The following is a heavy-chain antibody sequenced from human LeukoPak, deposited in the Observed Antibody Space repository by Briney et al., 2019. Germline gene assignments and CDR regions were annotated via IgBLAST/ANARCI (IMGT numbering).Heavy chain of an antibody. CDR3: ARHTISDY. Sequence: GESLKISCKGSGYSFSSYWINWVRQMPGKGLEWMGRIDPSDSYTNYNPSFQGHVTISADKSISTAYLQWSSLMASDTAMYYCARHTISDYWGQGTQVTVSS. V-gene: IGHV5-10-1*01. J-gene: IGHJ4*02. CDR1: GYSFSSYW. D-gene: IGHD3-10*01. CDR2: IDPSDSYT.